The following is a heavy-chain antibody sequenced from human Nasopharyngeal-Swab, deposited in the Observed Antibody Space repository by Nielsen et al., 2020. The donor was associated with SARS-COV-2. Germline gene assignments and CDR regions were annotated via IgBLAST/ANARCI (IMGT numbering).Heavy chain of an antibody. CDR3: ARAGRERAVITKFDY. CDR2: IYYSGST. V-gene: IGHV4-30-4*01. J-gene: IGHJ4*02. D-gene: IGHD3-22*01. Sequence: WIRQPPGKGLEWIGYIYYSGSTYYNPSLKSRVTISVDTSKNQFSLKLSFVTAADTAVYYCARAGRERAVITKFDYWGQGTLVTVSS.